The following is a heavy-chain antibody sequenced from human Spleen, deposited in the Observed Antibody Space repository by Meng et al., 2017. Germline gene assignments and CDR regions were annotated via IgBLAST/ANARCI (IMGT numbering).Heavy chain of an antibody. V-gene: IGHV4-61*02. Sequence: SETLSLTCTVSGGSISSGSYYWSWIRQPAGKGLEWIGRIYTSGSTNYNPSLKSRVTISVDTSKNQFSLKLSSVTAADTAVYYCAREWIQLWFFAFDIWGQGTMVTVSS. D-gene: IGHD5-18*01. J-gene: IGHJ3*02. CDR3: AREWIQLWFFAFDI. CDR2: IYTSGST. CDR1: GGSISSGSYY.